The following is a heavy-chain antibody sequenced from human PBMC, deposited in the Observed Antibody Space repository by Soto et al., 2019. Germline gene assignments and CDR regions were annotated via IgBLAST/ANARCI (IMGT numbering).Heavy chain of an antibody. CDR1: GFTFSNYG. Sequence: GGSLRLSCAASGFTFSNYGMHWARQAPGKGLEWVAVIWYDGSNKDYADSVKGRFTISRDNSKNKLYLRMNSLRAGDTAVYYCARDRVVVTDTQDYYYGMDVWGQGTTVTVSS. D-gene: IGHD2-21*02. J-gene: IGHJ6*02. CDR3: ARDRVVVTDTQDYYYGMDV. CDR2: IWYDGSNK. V-gene: IGHV3-33*01.